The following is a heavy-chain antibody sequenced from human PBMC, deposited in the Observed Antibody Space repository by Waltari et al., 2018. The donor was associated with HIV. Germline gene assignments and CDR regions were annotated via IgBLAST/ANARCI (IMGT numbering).Heavy chain of an antibody. CDR2: YHPNRGGT. CDR1: GYTFTGYY. Sequence: QVQLVQSGAEVKKPGASVKVSCKASGYTFTGYYMHLVRQAPGQGLEWMGWYHPNRGGTNHAQKFQGRVTMTRDSAISTAYMELSRLRSGETAVYYCARDRSVAGTVHYYGMDVWGQGTTVTVSS. J-gene: IGHJ6*02. CDR3: ARDRSVAGTVHYYGMDV. V-gene: IGHV1-2*02. D-gene: IGHD6-19*01.